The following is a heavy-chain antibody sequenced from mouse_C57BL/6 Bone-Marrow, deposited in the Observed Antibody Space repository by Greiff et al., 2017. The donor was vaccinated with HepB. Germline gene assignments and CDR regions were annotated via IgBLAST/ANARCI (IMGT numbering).Heavy chain of an antibody. CDR3: ARGPLLRFYAMDY. J-gene: IGHJ4*01. CDR2: ISYDGSN. V-gene: IGHV3-6*01. D-gene: IGHD2-9*01. CDR1: GYSITSGYY. Sequence: EVQLKESGPGLVKPSQSLSLTCSVTGYSITSGYYWNWIRQFPGNKLEWMGYISYDGSNNYNPSLKNRISITRDTSKNQFFLKLNSVTTEDTATYYCARGPLLRFYAMDYWGQGTSVTVSS.